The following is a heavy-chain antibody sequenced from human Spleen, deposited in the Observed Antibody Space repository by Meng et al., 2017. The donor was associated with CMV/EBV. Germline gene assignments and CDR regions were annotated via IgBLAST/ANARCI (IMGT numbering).Heavy chain of an antibody. CDR1: GFSFSDYY. CDR3: ARDREHFWSGYVPFDY. V-gene: IGHV3-11*06. Sequence: GGSLRLSCAASGFSFSDYYMSWIRQAPGKGLEWVSSISSSSSYIYYADSVKGRFTISRDNAKNSLYPQMNSLRAEDTAVYYCARDREHFWSGYVPFDYWGQGTLVTVSS. D-gene: IGHD3-3*02. CDR2: ISSSSSYI. J-gene: IGHJ4*02.